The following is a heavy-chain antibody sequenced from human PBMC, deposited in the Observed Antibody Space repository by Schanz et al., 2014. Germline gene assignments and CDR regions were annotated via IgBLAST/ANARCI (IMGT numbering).Heavy chain of an antibody. CDR1: GFTFSSYA. CDR3: AKERFGELSAFDI. J-gene: IGHJ3*02. Sequence: EVQLLESGGGLVQPGGSLRLSCAASGFTFSSYAMGWVRQARGKGLEWVSAMNESHSTIYYADSVRGRFTISRDNAENTLFLQMNSLRAEDTAVYYCAKERFGELSAFDIWGQGTMVTVSS. CDR2: MNESHSTI. V-gene: IGHV3-23*01. D-gene: IGHD3-10*01.